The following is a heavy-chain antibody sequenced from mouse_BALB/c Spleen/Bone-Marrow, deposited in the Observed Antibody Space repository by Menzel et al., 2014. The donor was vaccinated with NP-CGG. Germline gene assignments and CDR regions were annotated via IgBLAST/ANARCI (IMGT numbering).Heavy chain of an antibody. J-gene: IGHJ1*01. D-gene: IGHD4-1*01. CDR3: ARGGNWDDFDV. V-gene: IGHV5-17*02. CDR2: ISSGSNAI. Sequence: EVQVVESGGGLVQPGGSRKLSCAASGFTFSSFGMHWVRQAPEKGLEWVAYISSGSNAICYADTVKGRFTISRDNPKNTLFLQMTSLRSEDTAMYYCARGGNWDDFDVWGAGTTVTVSS. CDR1: GFTFSSFG.